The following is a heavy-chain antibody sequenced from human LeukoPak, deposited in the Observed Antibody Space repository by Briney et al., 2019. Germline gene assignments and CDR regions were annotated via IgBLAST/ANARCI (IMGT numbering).Heavy chain of an antibody. CDR3: ARVGSCQFVDY. V-gene: IGHV4-59*01. CDR1: GGSISSYY. J-gene: IGHJ4*02. CDR2: IYYSGST. D-gene: IGHD2-2*01. Sequence: SETLSLTCTVSGGSISSYYWSWIGQPPGKGLEWIGYIYYSGSTNYNPSLKSRVTISVDTSKNQFSLKLSSVTAADTAVYYCARVGSCQFVDYWGQGTLVTVSS.